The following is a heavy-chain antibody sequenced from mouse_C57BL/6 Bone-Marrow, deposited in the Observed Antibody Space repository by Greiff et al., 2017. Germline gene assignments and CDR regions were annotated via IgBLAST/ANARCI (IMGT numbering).Heavy chain of an antibody. CDR2: IYPGDGDT. Sequence: VQVVESGPELVKPGASVKISCKASGYAFSSSWMNWVKQRPGKGLEWIGRIYPGDGDTNYNGKFKGKATLTADKSSSTAYRQLSSLTSEDSAVYFCARWSTTVVALYYFDYWGQGTTLTVSS. D-gene: IGHD1-1*01. J-gene: IGHJ2*01. CDR1: GYAFSSSW. V-gene: IGHV1-82*01. CDR3: ARWSTTVVALYYFDY.